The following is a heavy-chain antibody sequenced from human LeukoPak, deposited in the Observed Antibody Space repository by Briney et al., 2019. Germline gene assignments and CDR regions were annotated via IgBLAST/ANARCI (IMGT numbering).Heavy chain of an antibody. CDR1: GVSLRTGGGG. J-gene: IGHJ4*02. D-gene: IGHD3-9*01. V-gene: IGHV2-5*02. CDR3: AHAPYYDILTGYFDY. CDR2: IYLDDDK. Sequence: SGPTLVNPTQTLTLTCTFCGVSLRTGGGGVGWIRQPPGKALEWLSLIYLDDDKRYNPSLKSRLTIINDTSKNPVVLTKTHMDPVDTATYYCAHAPYYDILTGYFDYWGQGTLVTVSS.